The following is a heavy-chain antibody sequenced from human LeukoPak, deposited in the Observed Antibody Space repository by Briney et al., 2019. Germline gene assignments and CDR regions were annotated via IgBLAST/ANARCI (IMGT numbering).Heavy chain of an antibody. CDR2: ISGRGDYM. V-gene: IGHV3-21*01. Sequence: PGGSLRLSCAGSGFTPSSYTMNWVRQAPGKGLEWVTSISGRGDYMYYADSVKGRFTISRDNAKNSLYLQMNSLRAEDTAVYYCAREDYSGYDFWGQGTLVTVSS. J-gene: IGHJ4*02. D-gene: IGHD5-12*01. CDR1: GFTPSSYT. CDR3: AREDYSGYDF.